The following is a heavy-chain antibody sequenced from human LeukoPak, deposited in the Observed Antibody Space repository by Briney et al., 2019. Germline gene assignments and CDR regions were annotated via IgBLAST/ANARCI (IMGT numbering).Heavy chain of an antibody. Sequence: SETLSLTCTVSGGFISSYYWSWIRQPPGKGLEWIGYIYYSGSTNYNPSLKSRVTISVDTSKNQFSLKLSSVTAADTAVYYCARGADSSGWYEYNWFDPWGQGTLVTVSS. D-gene: IGHD6-19*01. CDR2: IYYSGST. CDR1: GGFISSYY. V-gene: IGHV4-59*01. CDR3: ARGADSSGWYEYNWFDP. J-gene: IGHJ5*02.